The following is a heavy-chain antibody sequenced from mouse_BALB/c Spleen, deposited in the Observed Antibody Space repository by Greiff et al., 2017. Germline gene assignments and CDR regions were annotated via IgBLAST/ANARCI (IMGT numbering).Heavy chain of an antibody. CDR2: ISDGGSYT. J-gene: IGHJ3*01. CDR1: GFTFSDYY. CDR3: ARDGYDEAWFAY. D-gene: IGHD2-2*01. Sequence: EVQLVESGGGLVKPGGSLKLSCAASGFTFSDYYMYWVRQTPEKRLEWVATISDGGSYTYYPDSVKGRFTISRDNAKNKLYLQMSSLKSEDTAMYYCARDGYDEAWFAYWGQGTLVTVSA. V-gene: IGHV5-4*02.